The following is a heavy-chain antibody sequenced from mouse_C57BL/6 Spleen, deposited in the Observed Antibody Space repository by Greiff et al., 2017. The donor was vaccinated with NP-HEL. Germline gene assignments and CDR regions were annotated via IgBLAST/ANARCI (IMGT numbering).Heavy chain of an antibody. CDR1: GYSITSGYD. CDR2: ISYSGST. V-gene: IGHV3-1*01. CDR3: ARDDYDAMDY. Sequence: VQLKESGPGMVKPSQSLSLTCTVTGYSITSGYDWHWIRHFPGNKVEWMGYISYSGSTNYNPSLKSRISITHDTSKNHFFLKLNSVTTEDTATYYCARDDYDAMDYWGQGTSVTVSS. J-gene: IGHJ4*01.